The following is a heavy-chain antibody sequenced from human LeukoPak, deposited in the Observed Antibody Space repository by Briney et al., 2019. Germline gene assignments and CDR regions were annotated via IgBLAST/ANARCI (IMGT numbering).Heavy chain of an antibody. J-gene: IGHJ4*02. D-gene: IGHD2-8*01. V-gene: IGHV4-59*01. CDR3: ARTPITYGDPGPFDH. CDR1: SXSISSSY. CDR2: IYYSGST. Sequence: PSETLSLTCTVSSXSISSSYWSWIRQPPGKGLEWIGYIYYSGSTNYNPSLRSRVTISVDTSNNQFSLNLSSLTAADTAVYYCARTPITYGDPGPFDHWGQGILVTVSS.